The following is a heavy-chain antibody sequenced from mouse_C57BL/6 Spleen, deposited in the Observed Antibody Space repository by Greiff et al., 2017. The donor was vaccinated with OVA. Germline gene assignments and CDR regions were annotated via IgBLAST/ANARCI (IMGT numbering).Heavy chain of an antibody. J-gene: IGHJ2*01. CDR2: IYPGSGST. V-gene: IGHV1-55*01. Sequence: QVHVKQPGAELVKPGASVKMSCKASGYTFTSYWITWVKQRPGQGLEWIGDIYPGSGSTNYNEKFKSKATLTVDTSSSTAYMQLSSLTSEDSAVYYCAREFLITTVVADDYWGQGTTLTVSS. CDR1: GYTFTSYW. D-gene: IGHD1-1*01. CDR3: AREFLITTVVADDY.